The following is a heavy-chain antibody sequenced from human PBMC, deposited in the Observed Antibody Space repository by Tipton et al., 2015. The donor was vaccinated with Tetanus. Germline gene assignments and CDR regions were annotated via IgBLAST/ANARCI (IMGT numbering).Heavy chain of an antibody. V-gene: IGHV3-23*03. Sequence: GSLRLSCSASGFTFSSYAMTWVRQAPGKGLEWVSVLYSGGGPNYADSVKGRFTISRDNSKNTLYLQMNSLRVEDTAIYYCARAPRYCGGDCYHFDYWGQGTLVTVSS. J-gene: IGHJ4*02. CDR2: LYSGGGP. CDR3: ARAPRYCGGDCYHFDY. CDR1: GFTFSSYA. D-gene: IGHD2-21*02.